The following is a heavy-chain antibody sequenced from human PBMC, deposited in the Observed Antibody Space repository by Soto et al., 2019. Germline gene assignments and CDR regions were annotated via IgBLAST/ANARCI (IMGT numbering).Heavy chain of an antibody. D-gene: IGHD1-7*01. CDR3: ARDRKLELPGNYYYYGMDV. V-gene: IGHV4-59*01. Sequence: SETLSLTCSVSGGSIRDYFWTWIRQSPGRGLEWIGYISFSGTVKYNSSLKSRVTISLDRSRNQFSLKLSSVTAADTAVYFCARDRKLELPGNYYYYGMDVWGQGTTVTVSS. J-gene: IGHJ6*02. CDR1: GGSIRDYF. CDR2: ISFSGTV.